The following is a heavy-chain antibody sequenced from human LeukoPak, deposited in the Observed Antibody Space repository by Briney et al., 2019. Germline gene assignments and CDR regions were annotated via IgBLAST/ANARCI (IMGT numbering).Heavy chain of an antibody. V-gene: IGHV4-39*07. CDR3: ARDGQGSWYAY. J-gene: IGHJ4*02. D-gene: IGHD6-13*01. CDR2: IYYSGST. Sequence: SETLSLTCTVSGGSISSSSYYWGWIRQPPGKGLEWIGSIYYSGSTYYNPSLKSRVTISVDTSKNQFSLKLSSVTAADTAVYYCARDGQGSWYAYWGQGTLVTVSS. CDR1: GGSISSSSYY.